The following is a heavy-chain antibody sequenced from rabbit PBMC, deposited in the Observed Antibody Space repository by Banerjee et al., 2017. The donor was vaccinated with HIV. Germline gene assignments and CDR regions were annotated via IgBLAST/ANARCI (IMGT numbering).Heavy chain of an antibody. J-gene: IGHJ4*01. CDR2: IYAGSSDTP. CDR3: ARGPYVGGAYHTYFGL. D-gene: IGHD6-1*01. V-gene: IGHV1S45*01. Sequence: QEQLVESGGGLVQPEGSLTLTCTASGIDFSSYYYMCWVRQAPGKGLEWIACIYAGSSDTPSYASWAKGRFTISKTSSTTVTLQMTSLTAADTATYFCARGPYVGGAYHTYFGLRGQGTLVTVS. CDR1: GIDFSSYYY.